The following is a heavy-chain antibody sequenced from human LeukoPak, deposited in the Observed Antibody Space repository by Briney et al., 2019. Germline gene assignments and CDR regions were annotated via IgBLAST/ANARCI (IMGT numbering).Heavy chain of an antibody. J-gene: IGHJ3*02. Sequence: ASVKVSCKASGYTFTGYYMHWVRQAPGQGLEWMGIINPSGGSTSYAQKFQGRVTMTRDTSTSTVYMELSSLRSEDTAVYYCARRPRPYDFWSGYSDAFDIWGQGTMVTVSS. V-gene: IGHV1-46*01. CDR2: INPSGGST. D-gene: IGHD3-3*01. CDR1: GYTFTGYY. CDR3: ARRPRPYDFWSGYSDAFDI.